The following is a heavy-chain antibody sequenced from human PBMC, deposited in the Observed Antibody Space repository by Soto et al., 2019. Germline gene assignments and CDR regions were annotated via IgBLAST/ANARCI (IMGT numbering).Heavy chain of an antibody. CDR3: VRDDGVSPYDY. J-gene: IGHJ4*02. V-gene: IGHV3-66*01. CDR1: GFHVRARY. Sequence: PGGSLRLSCAVSGFHVRARYMSWVRQAPGKGLEWVSVIFGSGSTLYADSVKGRFTISRDNSKNTLHLQMNSLRVEDTAVYYCVRDDGVSPYDYWGQGALVTVSS. CDR2: IFGSGST. D-gene: IGHD3-16*01.